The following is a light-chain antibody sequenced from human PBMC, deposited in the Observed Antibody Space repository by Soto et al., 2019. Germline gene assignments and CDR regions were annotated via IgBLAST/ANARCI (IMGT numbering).Light chain of an antibody. CDR2: EVS. CDR3: SSFTSAYTFV. Sequence: QSVLTQPDSASGSAIQSIAISCTGTSSDVCGYYYVSWYQQHLGKTPKPHPSEVSTRPSALPTRFSGSKSGNTGPLTISGLQTQDEADYYCSSFTSAYTFVFGTGTKVTVL. CDR1: SSDVCGYYY. V-gene: IGLV2-14*03. J-gene: IGLJ1*01.